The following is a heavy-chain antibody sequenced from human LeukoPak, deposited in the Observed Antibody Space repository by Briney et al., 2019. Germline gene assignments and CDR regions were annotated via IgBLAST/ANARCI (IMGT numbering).Heavy chain of an antibody. D-gene: IGHD1-26*01. Sequence: GGSLRLSCAASGFTFSSYWMHWVRQAPRKGLVWVSRINSDGSSTSYADSVKGRFTISRDNAKNTLYLQMNSLRAEDTAVYYCASSPTIVGAAWMNYWGQGTLVTVSS. CDR1: GFTFSSYW. J-gene: IGHJ4*02. CDR2: INSDGSST. V-gene: IGHV3-74*01. CDR3: ASSPTIVGAAWMNY.